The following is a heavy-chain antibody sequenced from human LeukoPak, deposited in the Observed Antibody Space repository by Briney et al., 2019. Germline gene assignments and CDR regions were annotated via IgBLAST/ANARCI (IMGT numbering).Heavy chain of an antibody. J-gene: IGHJ4*02. D-gene: IGHD2-15*01. CDR3: ARGAYCSGGNCYSGRIGF. CDR1: GGTFSSFA. V-gene: IGHV1-3*03. CDR2: VNAGNGNT. Sequence: ASVKVSCKASGGTFSSFAIHWVRQAPGQGLEWMGWVNAGNGNTEYSQEFQGRFTISRDTSASTSYLDLSSLRSEDTAVYYCARGAYCSGGNCYSGRIGFWGQGTLVTVSS.